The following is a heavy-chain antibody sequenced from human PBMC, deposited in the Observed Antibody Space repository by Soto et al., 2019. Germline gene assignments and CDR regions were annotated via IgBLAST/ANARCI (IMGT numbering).Heavy chain of an antibody. Sequence: GASVKVSCKASGYTFTGYYMHWVRQAPGQGLEWMGWINPNSGGTNYAQKFQGRVAMTRDTSISTAYMELSRLRSGDTAVYYCARSPRYCSGGSCYDYWGQGTLVTVSS. CDR2: INPNSGGT. J-gene: IGHJ4*02. CDR3: ARSPRYCSGGSCYDY. V-gene: IGHV1-2*02. CDR1: GYTFTGYY. D-gene: IGHD2-15*01.